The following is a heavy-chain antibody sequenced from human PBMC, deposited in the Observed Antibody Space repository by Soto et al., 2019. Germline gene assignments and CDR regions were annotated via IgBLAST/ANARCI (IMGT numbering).Heavy chain of an antibody. J-gene: IGHJ6*02. Sequence: PSETLSLTCTVSGGSISSYYWSWIRQPPGKGLEWIGYIYYSGSTNYNPSLKSRVTISVDTSKNQFSLKLSSVTAADTAVYCCARHVPYCSDTSHCAYGMDVWGQGTTVTVSS. CDR1: GGSISSYY. CDR3: ARHVPYCSDTSHCAYGMDV. CDR2: IYYSGST. D-gene: IGHD2-2*01. V-gene: IGHV4-59*08.